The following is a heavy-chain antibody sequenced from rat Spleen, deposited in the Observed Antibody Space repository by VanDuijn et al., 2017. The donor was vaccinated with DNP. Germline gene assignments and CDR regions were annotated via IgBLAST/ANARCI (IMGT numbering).Heavy chain of an antibody. Sequence: EVQLVESGGGLVQPGGSLKLSCAASGFTFSDSYMAWVRQAPTKGLEWVATINTSGGNTYYQDSVKGRFTISRDNAKNTLYLQMDSLRSEDTATYYCTTRGDFDYWGQGVMVTVSS. V-gene: IGHV5-25*01. CDR3: TTRGDFDY. CDR1: GFTFSDSY. CDR2: INTSGGNT. J-gene: IGHJ2*01.